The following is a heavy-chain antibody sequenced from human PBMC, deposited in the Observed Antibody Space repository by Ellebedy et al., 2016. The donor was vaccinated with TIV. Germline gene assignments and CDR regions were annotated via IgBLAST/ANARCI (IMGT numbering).Heavy chain of an antibody. Sequence: MPSETLSLTCTVPGGSISSGGYYWSWNRQPPGKGLEWLGSFYNSGSTNPNPSLKSRVTISEDTSKKQFFLKLSSVTAEDTAVYYCASYSSRIRNFEYWGQGTLVTVSS. D-gene: IGHD4-11*01. CDR3: ASYSSRIRNFEY. CDR1: GGSISSGGYY. V-gene: IGHV4-61*08. CDR2: FYNSGST. J-gene: IGHJ4*02.